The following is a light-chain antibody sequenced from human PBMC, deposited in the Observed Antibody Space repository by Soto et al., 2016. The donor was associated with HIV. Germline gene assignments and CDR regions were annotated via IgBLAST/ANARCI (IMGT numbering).Light chain of an antibody. J-gene: IGLJ3*02. CDR2: KDS. Sequence: SYELTQPSSVSVSPGQTVRITCSGDILAKKYARWLQQKPGQAPVLVIYKDSERPPGIPERLSGSSSGTTVTLTISRVEAGDEADYFCQVWDRSRDHPNWVFGGGTKLTIL. CDR3: QVWDRSRDHPNWV. CDR1: ILAKKY. V-gene: IGLV3-27*01.